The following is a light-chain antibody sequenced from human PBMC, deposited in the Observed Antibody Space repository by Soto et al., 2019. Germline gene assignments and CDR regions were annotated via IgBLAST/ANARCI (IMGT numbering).Light chain of an antibody. Sequence: QSVLTQPASVSGSPGQSITISCTGTSSDVGSYNLVSWYQHHPGTAPKLIIYEVTKRPSGVSNRFSASKSGNTASLTISGLQAEDDADYYCCSYAPTRNYYVFGSGTKVTVL. V-gene: IGLV2-23*02. J-gene: IGLJ1*01. CDR2: EVT. CDR1: SSDVGSYNL. CDR3: CSYAPTRNYYV.